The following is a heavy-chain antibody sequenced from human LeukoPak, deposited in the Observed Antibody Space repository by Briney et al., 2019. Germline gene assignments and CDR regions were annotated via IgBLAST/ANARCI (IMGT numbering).Heavy chain of an antibody. V-gene: IGHV3-74*01. J-gene: IGHJ4*02. CDR3: ARMEDYYFDY. CDR1: GFTFSSYW. Sequence: PGGSPRLSCAPSGFTFSSYWMDWVRQAPGKGLVWVSRINSDGSSTSYADSVKGRFTISRDNAKNTLYLQMNSLRAEDTAVYYCARMEDYYFDYWGEGTLVTVSS. CDR2: INSDGSST. D-gene: IGHD3-3*01.